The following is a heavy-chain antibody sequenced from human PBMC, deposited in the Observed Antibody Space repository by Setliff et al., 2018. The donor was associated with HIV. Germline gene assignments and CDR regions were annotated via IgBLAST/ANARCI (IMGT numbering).Heavy chain of an antibody. J-gene: IGHJ6*02. D-gene: IGHD3-9*01. Sequence: GESLKISCAASGFTFSTFAMSWVRQAPGKGLEWVSGISGSGGSTYYADSVKGRFTISRDNSKNTLFLRMNSLRADDTAVYYCARGGRLQYFDWPSYAMDVWGQGTTVTVSS. V-gene: IGHV3-23*01. CDR1: GFTFSTFA. CDR3: ARGGRLQYFDWPSYAMDV. CDR2: ISGSGGST.